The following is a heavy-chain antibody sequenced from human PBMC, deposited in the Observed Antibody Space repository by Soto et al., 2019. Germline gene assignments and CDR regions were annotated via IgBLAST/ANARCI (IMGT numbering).Heavy chain of an antibody. J-gene: IGHJ4*02. Sequence: EVQLVESGGGVVRPGGSLRLSCAASGFTFDDYGMSWVRQAPGKGLEWVSGINWNGGSTGYADSVKGRFTISRDNAKNFLYVHMNSLRAEATALYYCARDSAPSSAVARFDYWGQGTLVIVSS. D-gene: IGHD6-19*01. V-gene: IGHV3-20*04. CDR3: ARDSAPSSAVARFDY. CDR1: GFTFDDYG. CDR2: INWNGGST.